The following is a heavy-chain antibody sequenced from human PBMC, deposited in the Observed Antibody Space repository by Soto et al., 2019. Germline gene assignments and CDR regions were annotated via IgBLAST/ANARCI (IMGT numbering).Heavy chain of an antibody. V-gene: IGHV3-20*04. CDR1: GFTFNSYA. D-gene: IGHD2-15*01. Sequence: GGSLRLSCAVSGFTFNSYAMSWVRQAPGKGLEWVSGINWNGGSTGYADSVKGRFTISRDNAKNSLYLQMNSLRAEDTALYYCARDPGGGPFDYWGQGTLVTVSS. CDR2: INWNGGST. CDR3: ARDPGGGPFDY. J-gene: IGHJ4*02.